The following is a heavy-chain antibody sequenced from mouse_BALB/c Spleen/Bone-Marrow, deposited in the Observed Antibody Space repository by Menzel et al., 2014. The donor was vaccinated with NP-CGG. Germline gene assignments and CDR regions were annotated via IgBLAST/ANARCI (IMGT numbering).Heavy chain of an antibody. CDR2: ISSGGSYT. CDR3: TRDQTGYFSY. J-gene: IGHJ3*01. D-gene: IGHD4-1*01. V-gene: IGHV5-6-4*01. Sequence: DVHLVESRGGLVKPGGSLKLSCAAYGFTFSSYTMSWVRQTPEKRLEWVATISSGGSYTYYPYSVKGRFTISRDNAKNTLYLQMSSLKSEDTAMYYCTRDQTGYFSYWGQGTLVTVSA. CDR1: GFTFSSYT.